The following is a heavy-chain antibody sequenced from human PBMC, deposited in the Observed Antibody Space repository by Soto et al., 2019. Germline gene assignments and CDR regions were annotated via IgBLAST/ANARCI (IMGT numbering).Heavy chain of an antibody. CDR3: ARYRQRGYCTGDSCHSYFDY. Sequence: SETLSLTCAIYGGPFSGYYWNWIRKPPGKGLEWIGEINHGGYTNYNPSLKSRVTMSVDTSKNQFSLKLTSVTAADTAVYYCARYRQRGYCTGDSCHSYFDYWGQGTQVTFSS. V-gene: IGHV4-34*01. CDR2: INHGGYT. CDR1: GGPFSGYY. D-gene: IGHD2-15*01. J-gene: IGHJ4*02.